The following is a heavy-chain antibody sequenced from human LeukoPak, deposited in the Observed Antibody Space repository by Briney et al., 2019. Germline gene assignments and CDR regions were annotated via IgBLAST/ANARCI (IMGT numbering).Heavy chain of an antibody. CDR2: MYYSGGT. CDR1: GGSINSYY. Sequence: SETLSLTCTVSGGSINSYYWSWIRQPPGKGLEWIGHMYYSGGTNYNPSLKSRVTISVDTSKNQFSLKLRSVTSADTAVYYCARELGYGYDYWGQGTLVTVSS. CDR3: ARELGYGYDY. J-gene: IGHJ4*02. D-gene: IGHD5-18*01. V-gene: IGHV4-59*01.